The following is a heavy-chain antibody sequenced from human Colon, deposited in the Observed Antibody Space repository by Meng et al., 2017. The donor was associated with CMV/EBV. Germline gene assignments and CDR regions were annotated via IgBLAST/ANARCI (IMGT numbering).Heavy chain of an antibody. D-gene: IGHD1-1*01. CDR1: GGSFSGYY. Sequence: SETLSLTCAVYGGSFSGYYWSWIRQPPGKGLEWIGEINHSGSTNYNPSLKGRVTISVDTSKNQFSLKLSSVTAADTAVYYCARAGTGTGATIDYWGQGTLVTVSS. V-gene: IGHV4-34*01. CDR3: ARAGTGTGATIDY. J-gene: IGHJ4*02. CDR2: INHSGST.